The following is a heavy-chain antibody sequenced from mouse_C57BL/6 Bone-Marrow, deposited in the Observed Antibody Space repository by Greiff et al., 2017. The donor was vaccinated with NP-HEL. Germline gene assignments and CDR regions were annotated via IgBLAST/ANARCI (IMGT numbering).Heavy chain of an antibody. D-gene: IGHD2-10*02. Sequence: EVMLVESGGGLVKPGGSLKLSCAASGFTFSSYAMSWVRQTPEKRLEWVATISDGGSYTYYPDNVKGRFTISRDNAKNNLYLQMSHLKSEDTAMYYCARDDSITWFAYWGQGTLVTVSA. CDR2: ISDGGSYT. V-gene: IGHV5-4*01. CDR3: ARDDSITWFAY. CDR1: GFTFSSYA. J-gene: IGHJ3*01.